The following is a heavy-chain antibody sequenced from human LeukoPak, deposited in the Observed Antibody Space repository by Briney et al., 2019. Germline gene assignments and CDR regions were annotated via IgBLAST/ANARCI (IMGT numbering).Heavy chain of an antibody. CDR1: GFTLSSYS. CDR3: ARAEYLVPNS. D-gene: IGHD1-1*01. J-gene: IGHJ4*02. CDR2: ISSTSSIK. V-gene: IGHV3-48*01. Sequence: GGSLRLSCAASGFTLSSYSMNWVRQAPGRGLEWVSYISSTSSIKYYADSMKGRFTISRDNDKNSLYLQMNSLRAEDTAVYYCARAEYLVPNSWGQGTLVTVSS.